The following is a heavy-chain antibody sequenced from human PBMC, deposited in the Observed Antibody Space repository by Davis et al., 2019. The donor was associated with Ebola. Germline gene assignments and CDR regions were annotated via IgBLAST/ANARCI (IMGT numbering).Heavy chain of an antibody. CDR1: GFTFSSYA. D-gene: IGHD2-21*01. J-gene: IGHJ4*02. V-gene: IGHV3-23*01. CDR2: IRSNSGNT. CDR3: AKDIVGGEGDYFDH. Sequence: GGSLRLSCAASGFTFSSYAMSWVRQAPGKGLEWVAGIRSNSGNTYYADSVKGRFTISRDNSKNTLYLQMNSLRVEDTGIYYCAKDIVGGEGDYFDHWGQGTPVTVSS.